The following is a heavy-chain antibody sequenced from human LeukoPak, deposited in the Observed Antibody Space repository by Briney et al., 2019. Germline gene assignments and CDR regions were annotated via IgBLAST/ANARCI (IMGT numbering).Heavy chain of an antibody. Sequence: SETLSLTCTVSGGSISSDSYYWGWIRQPPGKGLQWIGCIYYSGSTYYKPSLKSRVTISVDTSKNQFSLKLSSVTAADTAVYYCVGGKGWLRPKYFDYWGQGTLVTVSS. D-gene: IGHD5-12*01. CDR2: IYYSGST. CDR3: VGGKGWLRPKYFDY. J-gene: IGHJ4*02. V-gene: IGHV4-39*07. CDR1: GGSISSDSYY.